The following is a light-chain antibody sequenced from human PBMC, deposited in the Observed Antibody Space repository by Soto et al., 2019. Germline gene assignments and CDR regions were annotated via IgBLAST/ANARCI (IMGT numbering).Light chain of an antibody. Sequence: QSVLTQPPSVSGAPGQRITISCTGSSSNIGAGYGVHWYQQLPGTTPKLLIYGDTNRPSGVPDRFSGSKSGTSASLAITGLQAEDEAAYYCQSYDSNLSGVVFGGGTKLTVL. CDR2: GDT. J-gene: IGLJ2*01. CDR1: SSNIGAGYG. V-gene: IGLV1-40*01. CDR3: QSYDSNLSGVV.